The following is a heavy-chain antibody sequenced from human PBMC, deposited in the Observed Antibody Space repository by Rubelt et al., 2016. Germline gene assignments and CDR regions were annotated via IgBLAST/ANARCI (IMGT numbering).Heavy chain of an antibody. V-gene: IGHV5-10-1*01. D-gene: IGHD3-10*01. Sequence: EVQLVQSGAEVKKPGESLRISCKGSGYSFTSYWISWVRQMPGKGLEWMGRIDPSDSYTNYSPSFRGDGTITADKAISTAYLQLGSRKASDTGMCYCARWMVRGAGFDYWGQGTLVTVSS. CDR2: IDPSDSYT. CDR3: ARWMVRGAGFDY. J-gene: IGHJ4*02. CDR1: GYSFTSYW.